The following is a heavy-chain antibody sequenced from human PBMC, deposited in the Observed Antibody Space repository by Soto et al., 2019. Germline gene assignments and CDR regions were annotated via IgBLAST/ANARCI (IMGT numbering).Heavy chain of an antibody. CDR3: ARAFFYQGSDSRGYSFDAFDF. CDR1: GYTFANYG. Sequence: VASVKVSCKASGYTFANYGISWVRQAPGQGLEWMGWISANSGDTNYAQKVQGRVTMTTDRSTSTAYMELRSLRSDDTAVYYCARAFFYQGSDSRGYSFDAFDFWGPGTLVTVSS. J-gene: IGHJ3*01. D-gene: IGHD3-22*01. V-gene: IGHV1-18*04. CDR2: ISANSGDT.